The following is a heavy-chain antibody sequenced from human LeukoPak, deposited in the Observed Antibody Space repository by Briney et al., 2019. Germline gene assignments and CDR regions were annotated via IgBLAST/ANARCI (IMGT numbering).Heavy chain of an antibody. CDR2: IYYSGST. CDR1: GGSISSYY. J-gene: IGHJ4*02. D-gene: IGHD3-22*01. CDR3: ARDEGYFHY. Sequence: SETPSLTCTVSGGSISSYYWSWIRQPPGKGLEWIGYIYYSGSTNYNPSLKSRVTISVDTSKNQFSLKLSSVTAADTAVYYCARDEGYFHYWGQGTLVTVSS. V-gene: IGHV4-59*01.